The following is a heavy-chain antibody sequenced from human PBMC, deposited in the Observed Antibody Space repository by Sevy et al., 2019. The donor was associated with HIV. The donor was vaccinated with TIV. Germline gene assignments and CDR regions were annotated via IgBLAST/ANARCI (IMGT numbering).Heavy chain of an antibody. V-gene: IGHV4-34*01. Sequence: SETLSLTCAVYGGSFSGYYWSWIRQPPGKGLEWIGEINHSGSTNYNPSLKSRVTISVDTSKNQLSLKLSSVTAADTAVYYCARGAGFGELGYWGQGTLVTVSS. J-gene: IGHJ4*02. CDR3: ARGAGFGELGY. D-gene: IGHD3-10*01. CDR2: INHSGST. CDR1: GGSFSGYY.